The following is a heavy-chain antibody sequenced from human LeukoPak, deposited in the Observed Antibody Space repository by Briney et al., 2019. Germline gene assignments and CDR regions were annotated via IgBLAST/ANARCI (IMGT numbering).Heavy chain of an antibody. CDR1: GGSISSGYY. CDR3: ARDLRGGPLG. CDR2: IYHSGST. V-gene: IGHV4-38-2*02. Sequence: SETLSLTCTVSGGSISSGYYWGWIRQPPGKGLEWIGSIYHSGSTYYNPSLKSRVTISVDTSKNQFSLKLSSVTAADTAVYYCARDLRGGPLGWGQGTLVTVSS. D-gene: IGHD3-10*01. J-gene: IGHJ4*02.